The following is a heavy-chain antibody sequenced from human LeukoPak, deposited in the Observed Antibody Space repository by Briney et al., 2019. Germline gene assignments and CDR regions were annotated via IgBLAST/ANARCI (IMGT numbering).Heavy chain of an antibody. CDR2: ISSSSSYI. J-gene: IGHJ4*02. CDR3: ASEYYYDSSGYYYVSSYFDY. CDR1: GFTFSSYS. D-gene: IGHD3-22*01. V-gene: IGHV3-21*01. Sequence: GGSLRLSCAASGFTFSSYSMNWVRQAPGKGLVWVSSISSSSSYIYYADSVKGRFTVSRDNAKNSLYLQMNSLRAEDTAVYYCASEYYYDSSGYYYVSSYFDYWGQGTLVTVSS.